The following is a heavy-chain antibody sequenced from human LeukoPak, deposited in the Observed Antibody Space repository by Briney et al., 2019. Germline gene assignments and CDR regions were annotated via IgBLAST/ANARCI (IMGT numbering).Heavy chain of an antibody. CDR2: INHSGST. D-gene: IGHD2-2*01. J-gene: IGHJ6*03. V-gene: IGHV4-34*01. CDR3: ARGRVVPFFSYYYMDV. CDR1: GGSFSDYY. Sequence: SETLSLTCAVDGGSFSDYYWSWIRHPPGKGLEWIGAINHSGSTNYNPSLKSRVTISVDTSKKQFSLKLSPVTAAGTAVYYCARGRVVPFFSYYYMDVWGKGTTVTVSS.